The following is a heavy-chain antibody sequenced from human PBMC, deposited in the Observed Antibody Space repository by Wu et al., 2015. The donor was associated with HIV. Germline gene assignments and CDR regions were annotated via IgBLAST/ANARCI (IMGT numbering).Heavy chain of an antibody. D-gene: IGHD3/OR15-3a*01. CDR1: GYIFINYY. CDR3: ARDLGNDFAVRGYYWYMDV. J-gene: IGHJ6*03. Sequence: QVFLVESGAEVRAPGASVKVSCKASGYIFINYYIQWVRQTPGQGLEWMGWINSRSGDTFYAQRFQDRVTMTRDASISTAYMQLNRLRSDDTAVYFCARDLGNDFAVRGYYWYMDVWGRGTAITVSS. V-gene: IGHV1-2*02. CDR2: INSRSGDT.